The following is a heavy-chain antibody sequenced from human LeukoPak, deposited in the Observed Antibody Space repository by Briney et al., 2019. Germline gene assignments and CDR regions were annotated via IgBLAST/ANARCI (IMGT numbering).Heavy chain of an antibody. CDR2: ISGSGGST. J-gene: IGHJ4*02. CDR3: AKDRSVYYDSSGYFDY. V-gene: IGHV3-23*01. Sequence: RGSLRLSCAASGFTFSSYAMSWVRQAPGKGLEWVSAISGSGGSTYYADSVKGRFTISRDNSKNTLYMQMNSLIAEDTAVYYCAKDRSVYYDSSGYFDYWGQGTLVTVSS. D-gene: IGHD3-22*01. CDR1: GFTFSSYA.